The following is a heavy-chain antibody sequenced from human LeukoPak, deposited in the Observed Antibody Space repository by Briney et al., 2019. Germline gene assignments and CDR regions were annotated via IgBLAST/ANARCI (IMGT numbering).Heavy chain of an antibody. J-gene: IGHJ4*02. CDR1: GFTFSSYA. V-gene: IGHV3-23*01. D-gene: IGHD3-16*02. Sequence: GGSLRLSCAASGFTFSSYAMSWVRQAPGKGLEWVSAISGSSGSTYYADSVKGRFTISRDNSKNTLYLQMNSLRAEDTAVYYCAKSQRLYVWGSYRHFDYWGQGTLVTVSS. CDR2: ISGSSGST. CDR3: AKSQRLYVWGSYRHFDY.